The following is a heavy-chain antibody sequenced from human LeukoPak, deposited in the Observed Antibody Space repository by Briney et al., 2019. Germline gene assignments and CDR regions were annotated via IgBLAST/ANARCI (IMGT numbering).Heavy chain of an antibody. CDR2: INPNSGGT. CDR1: GYTFTGYY. V-gene: IGHV1-2*02. J-gene: IGHJ4*02. D-gene: IGHD3-22*01. CDR3: ARDRYYDSSGYSDY. Sequence: GASVKVSCKASGYTFTGYYMHWVRQAPGQGLEWMGWINPNSGGTNYAQKFQGRVTMTRDTSISTAYMELSRLRSDDTAVYYCARDRYYDSSGYSDYWGQGTLVTVSS.